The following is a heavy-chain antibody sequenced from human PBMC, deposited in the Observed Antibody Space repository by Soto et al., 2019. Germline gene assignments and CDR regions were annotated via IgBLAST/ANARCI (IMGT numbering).Heavy chain of an antibody. CDR2: ISSSSSTI. CDR1: GFTFSSYS. CDR3: ARDKVSGGGGSWSLGY. J-gene: IGHJ4*02. Sequence: GGSLRLSCAASGFTFSSYSMNWVRQAPGKGLEWVSYISSSSSTIYYADSVKGRFTISRDNAKNSLYLQMNSLRAEDTAVYYCARDKVSGGGGSWSLGYWGQGTLVTVSS. V-gene: IGHV3-48*01. D-gene: IGHD2-15*01.